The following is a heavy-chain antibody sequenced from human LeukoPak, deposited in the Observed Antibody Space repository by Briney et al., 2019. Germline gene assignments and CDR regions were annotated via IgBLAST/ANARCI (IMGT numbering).Heavy chain of an antibody. CDR3: ARWFGSGSYYGY. Sequence: PGGSLRLSCAASGFTFSDYYMSWICQAPGKGQEWVSYIRGSSSFTKYADSVKGRFTISRDNAKNSLYLQMSSLRAEDTAVYYCARWFGSGSYYGYWGQGTLVTVSS. D-gene: IGHD3-10*01. V-gene: IGHV3-11*03. CDR1: GFTFSDYY. J-gene: IGHJ4*02. CDR2: IRGSSSFT.